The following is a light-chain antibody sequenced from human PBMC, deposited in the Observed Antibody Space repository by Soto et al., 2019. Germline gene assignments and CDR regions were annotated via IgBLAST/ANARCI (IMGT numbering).Light chain of an antibody. Sequence: EIVMTQSPATLSVSPGERVTLSCRASQSVSSNLAWYQQKPGQAPRLLIYGASTRATGIPARFSGSGSGTEFSLTTSSLQSVDVAGYYCQKYNNWPPETFSQGTKVDI. J-gene: IGKJ1*01. CDR1: QSVSSN. CDR2: GAS. V-gene: IGKV3-15*01. CDR3: QKYNNWPPET.